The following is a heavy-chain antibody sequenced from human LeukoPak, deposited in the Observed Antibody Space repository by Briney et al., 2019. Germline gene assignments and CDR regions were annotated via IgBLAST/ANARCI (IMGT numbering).Heavy chain of an antibody. Sequence: ASVKVSCKASGYTFTSYDINWVRQATGQGLEWMGWMNPNSGNTGYAQKFQGRVTMTRNTSISTAYMELSSLRSEDTAVYYCARAHALRYFDWLQRSPYYFDPWGQGTLVTVSS. CDR1: GYTFTSYD. J-gene: IGHJ4*02. CDR3: ARAHALRYFDWLQRSPYYFDP. CDR2: MNPNSGNT. V-gene: IGHV1-8*01. D-gene: IGHD3-9*01.